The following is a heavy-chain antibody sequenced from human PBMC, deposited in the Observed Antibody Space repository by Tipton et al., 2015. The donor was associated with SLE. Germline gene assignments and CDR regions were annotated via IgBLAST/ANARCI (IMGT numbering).Heavy chain of an antibody. CDR1: GFTFSNYR. D-gene: IGHD6-6*01. V-gene: IGHV3-21*04. CDR2: ISSSNDDI. Sequence: SLRLSCVASGFTFSNYRMNWVRQAPGKGLEWVSCISSSNDDIYYADSVRGRFTISRDNAKNSLYLQMDSLRAEDTAVYYCASAPASSIAAPWSQGTLVTVSS. J-gene: IGHJ5*02. CDR3: ASAPASSIAAP.